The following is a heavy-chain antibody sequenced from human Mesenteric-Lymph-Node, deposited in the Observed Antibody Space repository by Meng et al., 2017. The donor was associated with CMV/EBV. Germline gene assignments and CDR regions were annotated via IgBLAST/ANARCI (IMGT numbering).Heavy chain of an antibody. Sequence: GGSLRLSCAASGFTFSSYSMNWVRQAPGKGLEWVSYISSSSSTIYYADSEKGRFTISRDNAKNSLYLQMNSLRAEDTALYYCARVYCSTTSCYKAQHYYYYYGMDVWGQGTTVTVSS. D-gene: IGHD2-2*01. CDR1: GFTFSSYS. CDR2: ISSSSSTI. V-gene: IGHV3-48*04. J-gene: IGHJ6*02. CDR3: ARVYCSTTSCYKAQHYYYYYGMDV.